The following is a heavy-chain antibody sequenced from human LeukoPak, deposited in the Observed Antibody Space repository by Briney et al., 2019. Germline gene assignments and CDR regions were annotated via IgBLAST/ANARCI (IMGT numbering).Heavy chain of an antibody. CDR1: GFSFDDYG. V-gene: IGHV3-20*04. D-gene: IGHD3-22*01. CDR3: ARDDYYDSSGLDY. Sequence: GGSLRLSCAASGFSFDDYGMSWVRQAAGKGLEWVTGINWNGGSTGYSDSVKGRFTISRGNAKNSLFLQMNSLRAEDTAVYYCARDDYYDSSGLDYWGQGILVTVSS. CDR2: INWNGGST. J-gene: IGHJ4*02.